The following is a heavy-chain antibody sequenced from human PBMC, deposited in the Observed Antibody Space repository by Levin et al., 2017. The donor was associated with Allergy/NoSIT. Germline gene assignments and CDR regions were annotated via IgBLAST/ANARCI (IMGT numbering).Heavy chain of an antibody. CDR2: INHSGST. D-gene: IGHD6-19*01. CDR3: ARGQRGGLAVLDNWFDP. Sequence: WAWDRQTPGKGLEWIGEINHSGSTNYNPSLKSRVTISVDTSKNQFSLKLSSVTAADTAVYYCARGQRGGLAVLDNWFDPWGQGTLVTVSS. J-gene: IGHJ5*02. V-gene: IGHV4-34*01.